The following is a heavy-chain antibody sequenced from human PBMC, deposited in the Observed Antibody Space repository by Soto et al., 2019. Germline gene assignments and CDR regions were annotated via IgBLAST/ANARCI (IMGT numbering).Heavy chain of an antibody. D-gene: IGHD2-15*01. V-gene: IGHV5-51*01. CDR2: VYPRDSDT. CDR1: GYIFIDYW. J-gene: IGHJ4*02. CDR3: ARPPLPGYSIHFNS. Sequence: PGESLKISCKASGYIFIDYWIGWVRQMPEKGLEWMGIVYPRDSDTRYSPSFQGQVTISADRSTGTAFLQWRSLKASDTALYYCARPPLPGYSIHFNSWGQGTLVTV.